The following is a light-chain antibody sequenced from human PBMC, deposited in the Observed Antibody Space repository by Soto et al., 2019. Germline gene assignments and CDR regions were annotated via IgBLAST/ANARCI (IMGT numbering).Light chain of an antibody. V-gene: IGLV2-23*02. CDR2: EVS. CDR3: CSYAGSSTFVV. Sequence: LTQPASVSGSPGQSITISCTGTSSDVGSYNLVSWYQQHPGKAPKLMIYEVSKRPSGVSNRFSGSKSGNTASLTISGLQAEDEADYYCCSYAGSSTFVVFGGGTRSPS. J-gene: IGLJ2*01. CDR1: SSDVGSYNL.